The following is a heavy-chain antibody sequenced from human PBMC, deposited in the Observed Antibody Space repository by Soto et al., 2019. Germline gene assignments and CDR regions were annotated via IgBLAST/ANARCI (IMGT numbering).Heavy chain of an antibody. CDR2: INHSGST. Sequence: SETLSLTCAVYGGSFSGYYWSWIRQPPGKGLEWIGEINHSGSTNYNPSLKSRVTISVDTSKNQFSLKLSSVTAADTAVYYCARGAGGYCSGGSCRHAFDIWGQGTMVTVSS. D-gene: IGHD2-15*01. CDR3: ARGAGGYCSGGSCRHAFDI. CDR1: GGSFSGYY. V-gene: IGHV4-34*01. J-gene: IGHJ3*02.